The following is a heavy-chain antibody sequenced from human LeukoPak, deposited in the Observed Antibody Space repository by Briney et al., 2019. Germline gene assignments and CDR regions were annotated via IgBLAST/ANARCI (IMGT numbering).Heavy chain of an antibody. CDR2: ISGSGGST. D-gene: IGHD3-3*01. CDR1: GFTFSSYA. V-gene: IGHV3-23*01. Sequence: GGSLRLSCAASGFTFSSYAMSWVRQAPGKGLEWVSAISGSGGSTYYAASVKGRFTISRDNSKNTLYLQMNSLRAEDTAVYYCAKALFSGYYDFWSGYYPDYYYYGMDVWGQGPTVTVSS. CDR3: AKALFSGYYDFWSGYYPDYYYYGMDV. J-gene: IGHJ6*02.